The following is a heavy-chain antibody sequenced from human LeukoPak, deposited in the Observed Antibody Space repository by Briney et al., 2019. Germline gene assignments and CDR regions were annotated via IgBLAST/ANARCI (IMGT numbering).Heavy chain of an antibody. J-gene: IGHJ4*02. CDR1: GCSFSDSG. Sequence: PGGSLRLSCAASGCSFSDSGMHWVRQPPGKGLEWVRFIRYDGSTKYYTYSVKGRLNISRDTSKPTLSLQMNSLRPEDTAVYYCEKAGRTDYPFDSWGQGPLVTVSS. V-gene: IGHV3-30*02. D-gene: IGHD4-11*01. CDR2: IRYDGSTK. CDR3: EKAGRTDYPFDS.